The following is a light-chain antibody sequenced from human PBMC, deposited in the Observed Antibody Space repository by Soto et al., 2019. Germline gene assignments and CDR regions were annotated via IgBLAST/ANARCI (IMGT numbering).Light chain of an antibody. V-gene: IGKV1-5*01. CDR1: QSINSW. CDR3: QQYNSYSPT. CDR2: DAS. Sequence: DIQMTHSPSTLSASVGDSVTITCRASQSINSWLAWYQQKPGKAPKLLVYDASTLQSGVASRFSGSGSETEFTLTISGLQPGDSATYYCQQYNSYSPTFGQGTKVDIK. J-gene: IGKJ1*01.